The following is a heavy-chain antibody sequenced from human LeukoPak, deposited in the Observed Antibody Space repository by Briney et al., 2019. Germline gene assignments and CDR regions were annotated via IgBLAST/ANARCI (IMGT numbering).Heavy chain of an antibody. CDR2: INHSGST. CDR1: GGSFSGYY. D-gene: IGHD5-18*01. J-gene: IGHJ4*02. Sequence: SETLSLTCAVYGGSFSGYYWSWIRQPPGKGLEWIGEINHSGSTNYNPSLKSRVTISVDTSKNQFSLKLSSVTAADTAVYYCARTTSGYMGYWGQGTLVTVSS. CDR3: ARTTSGYMGY. V-gene: IGHV4-34*01.